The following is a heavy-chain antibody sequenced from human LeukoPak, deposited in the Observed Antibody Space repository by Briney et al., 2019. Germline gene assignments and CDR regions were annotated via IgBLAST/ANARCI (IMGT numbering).Heavy chain of an antibody. CDR2: IKPDGSDK. Sequence: GGSLRLSCAASGFTFSNYYMSWVRQVPGKGLEWVANIKPDGSDKSYVDSVKGRFTIPRDNAENSLYLQLNSLRVDDTAVYFCARDREVGATIHDYWGQGTLVTVSS. V-gene: IGHV3-7*01. D-gene: IGHD1-26*01. CDR3: ARDREVGATIHDY. J-gene: IGHJ4*02. CDR1: GFTFSNYY.